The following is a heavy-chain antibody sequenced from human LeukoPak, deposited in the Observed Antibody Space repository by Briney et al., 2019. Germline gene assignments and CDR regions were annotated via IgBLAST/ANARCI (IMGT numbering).Heavy chain of an antibody. J-gene: IGHJ6*03. CDR3: ARGTWFGDDYYYYMDV. V-gene: IGHV4-59*01. Sequence: SETLSLTCTVSGGSISSYYWSWIRQPPGKGLEWIGYMSYSGSTDYNPSLKSRVTVSVDTSKNQFSLKLSSATAADTAMYYCARGTWFGDDYYYYMDVWGKGTTVTVSS. D-gene: IGHD3-10*01. CDR1: GGSISSYY. CDR2: MSYSGST.